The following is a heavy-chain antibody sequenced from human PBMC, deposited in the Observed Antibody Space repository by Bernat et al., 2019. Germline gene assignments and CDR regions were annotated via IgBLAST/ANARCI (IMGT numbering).Heavy chain of an antibody. V-gene: IGHV3-49*03. CDR2: IRSKAYGGTT. D-gene: IGHD6-19*01. CDR3: AKERPTYSGSGWNDY. J-gene: IGHJ4*02. Sequence: EVQLVESGGGLVQPGRSLRLSCTASGFTFGDYSMSWIRQAPGKGLEWVGFIRSKAYGGTTEYAASVKGRFTVSRDNSKNTLYLQMNSLRAEDTAVYYCAKERPTYSGSGWNDYWGQGTLVTVSS. CDR1: GFTFGDYS.